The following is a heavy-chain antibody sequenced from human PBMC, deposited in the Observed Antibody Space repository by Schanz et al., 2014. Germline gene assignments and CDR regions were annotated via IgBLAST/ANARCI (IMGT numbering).Heavy chain of an antibody. J-gene: IGHJ4*02. CDR2: IIPILDKT. V-gene: IGHV1-69*08. CDR1: GGTFSSST. CDR3: ARDGEAAAGCDY. D-gene: IGHD6-13*01. Sequence: QVQLVQSGAEVKKPGSSVKVSCKASGGTFSSSTLTWVRQAPGQGLEWMGRIIPILDKTNYAQKFQGSVTMTRDTSTSTVYMELSSLRSEDTAVYYCARDGEAAAGCDYWGQGTLVTVSS.